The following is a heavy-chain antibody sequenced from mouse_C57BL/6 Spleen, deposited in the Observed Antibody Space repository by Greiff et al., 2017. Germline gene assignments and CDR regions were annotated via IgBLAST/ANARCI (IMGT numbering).Heavy chain of an antibody. J-gene: IGHJ3*01. CDR3: ARYPIYYGNPFAY. V-gene: IGHV1-15*01. Sequence: VQLQESGAELVRPGASVTLSCKASGYTFTDYEMHWVKQTPVHGLEWIGAIDPETGGTAYNQKFKGKAILTADKSSSTAYMELRSLTSEDSAVYYCARYPIYYGNPFAYWGQGTLVTVSA. CDR1: GYTFTDYE. D-gene: IGHD2-1*01. CDR2: IDPETGGT.